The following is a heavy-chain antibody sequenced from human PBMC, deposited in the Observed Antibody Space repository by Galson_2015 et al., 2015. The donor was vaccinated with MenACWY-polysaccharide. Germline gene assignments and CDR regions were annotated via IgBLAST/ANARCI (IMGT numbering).Heavy chain of an antibody. CDR2: INTYNGNT. J-gene: IGHJ4*02. V-gene: IGHV1-18*04. CDR1: GYTFNNYA. CDR3: ARDAGGTEDY. D-gene: IGHD2-15*01. Sequence: VKVSCQASGYTFNNYAINWVRQAPGQGLEWMGWINTYNGNTNYAQKVHGRVTVTADSNTAYMELQSLRSDDKAVYYCARDAGGTEDYWGQGTLFTVSS.